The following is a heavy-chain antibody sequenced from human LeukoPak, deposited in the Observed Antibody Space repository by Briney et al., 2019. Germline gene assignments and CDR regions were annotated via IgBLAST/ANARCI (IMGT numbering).Heavy chain of an antibody. CDR3: ARRLRGFEGSWVFDF. Sequence: ESGPTLVNPTQTLTLTCTFSGFSLSTSGVGVGWIRQPPGKALEWLALIFWNDDTRYSPSLKTRLTITKDTSKNQVVLTMTKMEYVDTATYYCARRLRGFEGSWVFDFWGQGTLVTASS. D-gene: IGHD6-13*01. J-gene: IGHJ4*02. CDR2: IFWNDDT. CDR1: GFSLSTSGVG. V-gene: IGHV2-5*01.